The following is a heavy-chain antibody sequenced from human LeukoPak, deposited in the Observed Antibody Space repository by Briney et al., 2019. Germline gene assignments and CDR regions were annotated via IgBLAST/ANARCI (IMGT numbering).Heavy chain of an antibody. CDR1: GDSITSGSYY. CDR2: IFISGGT. D-gene: IGHD3-9*01. V-gene: IGHV4-61*02. Sequence: SETLSLTCAVSGDSITSGSYYWSWIRQPAGKGLEWIGRIFISGGTNYNPSLRSRVTMSLDTSKNQFSLKLYSVTAADTAVYYCARGGSTLHSAGGHDIEFYYYYYMDVWGKGTTVTISS. J-gene: IGHJ6*03. CDR3: ARGGSTLHSAGGHDIEFYYYYYMDV.